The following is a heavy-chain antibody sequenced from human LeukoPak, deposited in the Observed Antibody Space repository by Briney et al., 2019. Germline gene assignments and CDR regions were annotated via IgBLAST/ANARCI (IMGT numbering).Heavy chain of an antibody. Sequence: GGSLRLSCAASGFTFSSYAMSWVRQAPGKGLEWVSVVSGSGGSTYYADSVKGRFTISRDNSKNTLYLQMNSLRAEDTAVYYCAKDGYCGGDCYSYWGQGTLVTVSS. CDR3: AKDGYCGGDCYSY. V-gene: IGHV3-23*01. CDR2: VSGSGGST. CDR1: GFTFSSYA. J-gene: IGHJ4*02. D-gene: IGHD2-21*02.